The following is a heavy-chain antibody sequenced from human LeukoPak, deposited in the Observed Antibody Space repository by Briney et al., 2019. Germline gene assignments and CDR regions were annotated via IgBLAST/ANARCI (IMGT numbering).Heavy chain of an antibody. V-gene: IGHV1-46*01. CDR3: ATVSYYYYYMDV. CDR1: GYTFTSYY. Sequence: VSVKVSCKASGYTFTSYYMHWVRQAPGQGLEWMGIINPSGGSTSYAQKFQGRVTMTRDTSTSTVYMELSSLRSEDTAVYYCATVSYYYYYMDVWGKGTTVTVSS. CDR2: INPSGGST. J-gene: IGHJ6*03.